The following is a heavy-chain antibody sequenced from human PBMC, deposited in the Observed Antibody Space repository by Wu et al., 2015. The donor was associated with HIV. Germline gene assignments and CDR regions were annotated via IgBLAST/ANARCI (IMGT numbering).Heavy chain of an antibody. J-gene: IGHJ4*02. CDR3: ARGHYFDASSSPLY. D-gene: IGHD3-9*01. Sequence: QVQLVQSGAEVKKPGASVKVSCKASGYTFTSYGISWVRQAPGQGLEWMGWISAYNGNTKYAQKFQDRITLTTDVSSNTAYMELRSLRSDDTAVYFCARGHYFDASSSPLYWGPGTRVIVSS. CDR2: ISAYNGNT. CDR1: GYTFTSYG. V-gene: IGHV1-18*01.